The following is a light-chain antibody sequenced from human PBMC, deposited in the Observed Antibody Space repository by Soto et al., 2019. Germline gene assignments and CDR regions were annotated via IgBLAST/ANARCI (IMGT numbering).Light chain of an antibody. V-gene: IGLV2-14*01. CDR3: ASYTRTTTLV. CDR2: DVN. J-gene: IGLJ2*01. Sequence: QSALTQPASVSGSPGQSITISCTGTISDIGGYNFISWYQHHPGKAPKLVIYDVNNRPSGISYRFSGSKSGNTASLTISGLQAEDEVDYYCASYTRTTTLVFGGGTKVTVL. CDR1: ISDIGGYNF.